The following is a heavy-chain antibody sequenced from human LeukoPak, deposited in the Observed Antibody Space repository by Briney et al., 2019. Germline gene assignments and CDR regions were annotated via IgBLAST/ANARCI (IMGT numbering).Heavy chain of an antibody. CDR2: ISSSGSTI. V-gene: IGHV3-48*03. D-gene: IGHD1-26*01. Sequence: GGSLRLSCSASGFTFSSYEMNWVSQAPGKGLEWLSYISSSGSTIYYADAVKGRFTISRDNAKKSLYLQMNSLRAEDTAVYYCARDGVVGAYAFDIWGQGTMVTVSS. CDR3: ARDGVVGAYAFDI. CDR1: GFTFSSYE. J-gene: IGHJ3*02.